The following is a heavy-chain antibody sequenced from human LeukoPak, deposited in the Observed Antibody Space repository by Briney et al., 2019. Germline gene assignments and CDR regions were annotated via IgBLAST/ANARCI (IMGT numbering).Heavy chain of an antibody. CDR3: ARDQTKWEPLRRRDYYYMDV. J-gene: IGHJ6*03. V-gene: IGHV3-7*01. CDR2: IKQDGSEK. Sequence: GGSLRLSCEASGFSFSNAWMSWVRQAPGKGLEWVANIKQDGSEKYYVDSVKGRFTISRDNAKNSLYLQMNSLRAEDTAVYYCARDQTKWEPLRRRDYYYMDVWGKGTTVTVSS. CDR1: GFSFSNAW. D-gene: IGHD1-26*01.